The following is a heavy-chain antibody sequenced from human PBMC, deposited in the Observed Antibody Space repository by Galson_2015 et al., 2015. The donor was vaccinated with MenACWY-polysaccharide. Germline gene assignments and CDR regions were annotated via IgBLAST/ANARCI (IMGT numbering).Heavy chain of an antibody. CDR2: IISDGSRT. Sequence: SLRLSCAASGFTFSRHWMHWVRQAPGKGLVWVSRIISDGSRTDHADSVKGRFTISRDNAKDTLHLEMNSLRAEDTAVYYCARDRVDVSAIDAHTLFDLWGQGTLVIVSS. D-gene: IGHD5-12*01. CDR1: GFTFSRHW. J-gene: IGHJ4*02. V-gene: IGHV3-74*01. CDR3: ARDRVDVSAIDAHTLFDL.